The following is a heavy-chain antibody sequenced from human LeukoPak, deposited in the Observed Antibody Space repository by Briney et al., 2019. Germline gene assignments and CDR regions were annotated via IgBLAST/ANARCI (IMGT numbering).Heavy chain of an antibody. CDR2: ISSSSSYI. Sequence: GGSLRLSCAASGFTFSSYSMNWVRQAPGKGLEWVSSISSSSSYIYYADSVKGRFTISRDNAKNSLYLQMNSLRAEDTAVYYCARDSPPGGGYSFDYWGQGTLVTVSP. J-gene: IGHJ4*02. V-gene: IGHV3-21*01. CDR3: ARDSPPGGGYSFDY. D-gene: IGHD1-26*01. CDR1: GFTFSSYS.